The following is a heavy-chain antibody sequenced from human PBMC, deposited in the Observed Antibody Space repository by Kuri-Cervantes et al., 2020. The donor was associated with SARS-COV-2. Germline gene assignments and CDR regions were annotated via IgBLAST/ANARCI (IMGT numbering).Heavy chain of an antibody. D-gene: IGHD4-23*01. V-gene: IGHV1-46*01. CDR2: INPSGGST. Sequence: ASVKVSCKASGGTFSSYAISWVRQAPGQGLEWMGIINPSGGSTSYAQKFQGRVTMTRDTSTSTAYMELRSLRSDDTAVYYCASRYNYGGQQGYYYYGMDVWGQGTTVTVSS. CDR3: ASRYNYGGQQGYYYYGMDV. J-gene: IGHJ6*02. CDR1: GGTFSSYA.